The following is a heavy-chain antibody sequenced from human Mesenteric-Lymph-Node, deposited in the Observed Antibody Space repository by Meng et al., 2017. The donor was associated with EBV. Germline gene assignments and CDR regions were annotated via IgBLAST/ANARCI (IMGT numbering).Heavy chain of an antibody. V-gene: IGHV4-30-4*01. J-gene: IGHJ2*01. CDR2: IFYGGYT. D-gene: IGHD1-1*01. Sequence: QVHLQDAGPGLVKPSETLSLTCTVSGASISSGGYYWNWIRQSPGKGLELIGYIFYGGYTYYNLSLKSRVTISVDVSKNRFSLKLTSVTAADTAVYYCARMEFTYSWYFDLWGRGTLVTVSS. CDR3: ARMEFTYSWYFDL. CDR1: GASISSGGYY.